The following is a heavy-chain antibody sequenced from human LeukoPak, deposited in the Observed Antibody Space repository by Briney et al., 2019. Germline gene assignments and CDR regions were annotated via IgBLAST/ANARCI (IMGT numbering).Heavy chain of an antibody. CDR1: GFTFSSYG. J-gene: IGHJ4*02. CDR2: ISYDGSNK. CDR3: AKEEAVVLDY. D-gene: IGHD6-19*01. Sequence: GGSLTLSCAASGFTFSSYGMHWVRQAPGKGLEWVAVISYDGSNKYYADSVKGRFTISRDNSKNTLYLQMNSLRAEDTAVYYCAKEEAVVLDYWGQGTLVTVSS. V-gene: IGHV3-30*18.